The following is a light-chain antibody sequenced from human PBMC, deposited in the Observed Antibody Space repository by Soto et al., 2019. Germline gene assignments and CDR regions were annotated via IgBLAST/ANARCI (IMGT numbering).Light chain of an antibody. Sequence: EIVMTQSPSTLSVSPWERAXXSVXFSQSVSSNLAWYQQKPGQAPRLLIYGASTRATGTPARFSGSGSGTEFTLTISSLQSEDFAVYYCQQYNNWPPITFGQGTRLEI. CDR3: QQYNNWPPIT. J-gene: IGKJ5*01. V-gene: IGKV3-15*01. CDR1: QSVSSN. CDR2: GAS.